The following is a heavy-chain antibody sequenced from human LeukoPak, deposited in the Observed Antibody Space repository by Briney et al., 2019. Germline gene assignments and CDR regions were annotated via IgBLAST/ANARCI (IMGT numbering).Heavy chain of an antibody. D-gene: IGHD1-14*01. CDR3: VRGDRYFFDF. J-gene: IGHJ4*02. Sequence: PGGSLRLSCAASGFTFSKMNWVRQAPGRGLEWVSYIGNTGRTIYYADSVQGRFTISRDNAKNSLYLQMNSLRAEDTAIYYCVRGDRYFFDFWGQGTLVTVSS. CDR2: IGNTGRTI. CDR1: GFTFSK. V-gene: IGHV3-48*03.